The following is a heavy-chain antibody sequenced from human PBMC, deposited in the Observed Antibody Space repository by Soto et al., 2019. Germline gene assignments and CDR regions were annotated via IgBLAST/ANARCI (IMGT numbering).Heavy chain of an antibody. D-gene: IGHD1-26*01. J-gene: IGHJ4*02. Sequence: DVQLLESGGGLVQPEGSLRLSCAASGFTFSSYAMGWVRQGPGKGLEWVAVVSIGGSTHYADSVRGRFTISRDNSKNTLSLQMNSLTAEDTAVYFCAKRRGAGGNFDYWGQGALVTGSS. CDR2: VSIGGST. CDR3: AKRRGAGGNFDY. CDR1: GFTFSSYA. V-gene: IGHV3-23*01.